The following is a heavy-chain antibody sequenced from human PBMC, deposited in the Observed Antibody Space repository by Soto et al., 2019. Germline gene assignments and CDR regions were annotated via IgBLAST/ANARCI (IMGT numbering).Heavy chain of an antibody. CDR1: GGSISSGGYS. Sequence: TLSLTCAVSGGSISSGGYSWSWIRQPPGKGLEWIGYIYHSGSTYYNPSLKSRVTISVDRSKNQFSLKLSSVTAADTAVYYCARQERYYYYGMDVWGQGTTVTVSS. V-gene: IGHV4-30-2*01. CDR2: IYHSGST. D-gene: IGHD1-1*01. CDR3: ARQERYYYYGMDV. J-gene: IGHJ6*02.